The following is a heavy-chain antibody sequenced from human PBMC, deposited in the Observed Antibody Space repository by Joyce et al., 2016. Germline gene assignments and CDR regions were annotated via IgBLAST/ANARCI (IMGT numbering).Heavy chain of an antibody. Sequence: EVQLVESGGGLVQPGGSLRLSCVASGLTFSDYSMNWVRQAPGKGLECVSYINSGSSSIYYADSVKGQFTISRDNAKNSLYLQMNSLGAEDTAVYYCAVRAGTYSFDCWGQGTLVTVSS. CDR1: GLTFSDYS. CDR2: INSGSSSI. V-gene: IGHV3-48*04. CDR3: AVRAGTYSFDC. D-gene: IGHD1-1*01. J-gene: IGHJ4*02.